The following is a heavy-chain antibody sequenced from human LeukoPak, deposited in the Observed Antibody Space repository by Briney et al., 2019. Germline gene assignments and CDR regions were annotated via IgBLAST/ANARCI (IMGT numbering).Heavy chain of an antibody. D-gene: IGHD3-10*01. CDR1: GGSISSGGYY. J-gene: IGHJ3*02. CDR3: ARDGRGVIINGGAFDI. CDR2: IYHSGST. Sequence: PSETLSLTCTVSGGSISSGGYYWSWIRQPPGKGLEWIGYIYHSGSTYYNPSLKSRVTISVDTSKNQFSLKLNSVTAADTAVYYCARDGRGVIINGGAFDIWGQGTMVTVSS. V-gene: IGHV4-30-2*01.